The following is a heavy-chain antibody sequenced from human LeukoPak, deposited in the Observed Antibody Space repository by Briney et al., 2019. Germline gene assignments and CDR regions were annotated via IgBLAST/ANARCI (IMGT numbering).Heavy chain of an antibody. CDR1: GFTFSSYA. D-gene: IGHD3-22*01. CDR3: AKTGITMIVVVITS. CDR2: ISGSGGST. Sequence: PGGSLRLSCAASGFTFSSYAMSWVRQAPGGGLEWVSDISGSGGSTYYADSVKGRFTISRDNSKNTLYLQKNSLRAGDTAVYYCAKTGITMIVVVITSWGQEALVTVSS. J-gene: IGHJ4*02. V-gene: IGHV3-23*01.